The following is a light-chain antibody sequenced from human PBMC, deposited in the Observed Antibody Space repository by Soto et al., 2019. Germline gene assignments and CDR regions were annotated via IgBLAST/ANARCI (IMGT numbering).Light chain of an antibody. V-gene: IGKV3-20*01. Sequence: EIVLTQYPGTLSLSPGERATLSCRASQSVSNNYLAWCQQKPGQAPRLLIYGASNRATGIPDRFSGSGSGTEFTLAISSLQPDDFATYYCHHYNSYSEAFGQGTNVDI. J-gene: IGKJ1*01. CDR1: QSVSNNY. CDR3: HHYNSYSEA. CDR2: GAS.